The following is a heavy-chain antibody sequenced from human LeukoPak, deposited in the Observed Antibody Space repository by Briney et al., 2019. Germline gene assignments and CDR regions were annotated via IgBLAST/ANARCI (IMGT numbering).Heavy chain of an antibody. Sequence: SETLSLTCTVSGYSISRGYYWGWIRQPPGKGLEWIGTISHSGSTYYIPSLKSRVIISLDTSKNQFSLPLSSVTAADTAVYYCARPPGSGIYYVDAWGQGILVTVSS. CDR3: ARPPGSGIYYVDA. CDR2: ISHSGST. CDR1: GYSISRGYY. D-gene: IGHD1-26*01. V-gene: IGHV4-38-2*02. J-gene: IGHJ5*02.